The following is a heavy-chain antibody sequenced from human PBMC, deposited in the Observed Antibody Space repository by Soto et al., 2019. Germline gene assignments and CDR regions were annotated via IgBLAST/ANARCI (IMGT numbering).Heavy chain of an antibody. CDR2: INYSGIT. CDR1: GGSFSGYD. J-gene: IGHJ4*02. V-gene: IGHV4-34*01. CDR3: ARGVREAVAAPNLNY. D-gene: IGHD6-19*01. Sequence: QVQLQQWGAGLLKPSETLSLTCAVYGGSFSGYDWSWIRQPPGKGLEWIGDINYSGITNYNPSLKSRVPISVDTSRKPFSLNLNSVTAADTAVYYCARGVREAVAAPNLNYWGQGTLVTVSS.